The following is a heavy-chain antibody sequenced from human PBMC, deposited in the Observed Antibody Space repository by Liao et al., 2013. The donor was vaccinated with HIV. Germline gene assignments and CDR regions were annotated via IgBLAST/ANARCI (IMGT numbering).Heavy chain of an antibody. CDR2: INHSGST. CDR1: GGSFSAYY. CDR3: AXGGRRDYYSRSDYYYYYMDV. J-gene: IGHJ6*03. D-gene: IGHD4-17*01. Sequence: QVQLQQWGAGLLKSSETLSLTCAVYGGSFSAYYWSWIRQPPGKGLEWIGEINHSGSTNYSPSLNSRVTISVDTSKNQFSLKLSSVTAADTAVYYCAXGGRRDYYSRSDYYYYYMDVWGKGTTVTVSS. V-gene: IGHV4-34*01.